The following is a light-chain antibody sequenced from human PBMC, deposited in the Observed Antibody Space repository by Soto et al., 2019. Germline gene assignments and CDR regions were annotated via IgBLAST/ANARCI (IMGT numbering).Light chain of an antibody. CDR2: AAS. V-gene: IGKV1-39*01. Sequence: DIQMTQSPSSLPASVGDRVTVTCRASQSIRGYLNWYQQKAGKAPNLLIRAASSLQRGVPSRFSGSGSGTDFTLTISSLQPDDFATYYCQQSYSAPITFGQGTRLEIK. CDR3: QQSYSAPIT. J-gene: IGKJ5*01. CDR1: QSIRGY.